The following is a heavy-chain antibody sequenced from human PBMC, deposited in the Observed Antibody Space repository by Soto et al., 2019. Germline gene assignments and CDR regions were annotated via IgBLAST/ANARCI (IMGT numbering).Heavy chain of an antibody. D-gene: IGHD2-2*01. CDR3: ARFVRSCSATTCSTRADV. Sequence: QVQLQESGPGLVKPSETLSLTCTVSGGFVNSDTHSWSWIRQTPGKRLEWIGFIYSGGSTKNPSLRSRVTMSVDTSKNQFSLKLRSGIVADTAVYHWARFVRSCSATTCSTRADVWGQGITVTVSS. J-gene: IGHJ6*02. CDR2: IYSGGST. V-gene: IGHV4-61*01. CDR1: GGFVNSDTHS.